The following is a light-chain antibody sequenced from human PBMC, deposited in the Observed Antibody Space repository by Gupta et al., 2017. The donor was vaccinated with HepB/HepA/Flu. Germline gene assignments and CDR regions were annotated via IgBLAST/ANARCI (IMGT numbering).Light chain of an antibody. Sequence: SYELTQPRSVSVSPGQTASITCSGDKLGDKYACWYQQTPGQSPVLVIYQDSKRPSGIHERFAGSNSGNTATLTISGTPAMDEADYYCQAWDSSTAWVFGGGTKLTVL. CDR3: QAWDSSTAWV. J-gene: IGLJ2*01. CDR2: QDS. CDR1: KLGDKY. V-gene: IGLV3-1*01.